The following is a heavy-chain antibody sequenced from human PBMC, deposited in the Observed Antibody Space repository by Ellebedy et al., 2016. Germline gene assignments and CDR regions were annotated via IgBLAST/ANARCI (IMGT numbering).Heavy chain of an antibody. CDR1: GFTFSDYY. J-gene: IGHJ3*02. Sequence: GESLKISXAASGFTFSDYYMSWIRQAPGKGLEWVSYISSSGSTIYYADSVKGRLTISRDNAKNSLYLQMNSLRAEDTAVYYCARGGGSSEAFDIWGQGTRVTVSS. CDR3: ARGGGSSEAFDI. D-gene: IGHD1-26*01. V-gene: IGHV3-11*01. CDR2: ISSSGSTI.